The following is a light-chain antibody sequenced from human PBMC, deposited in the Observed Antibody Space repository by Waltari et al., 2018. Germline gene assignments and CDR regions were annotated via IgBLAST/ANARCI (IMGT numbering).Light chain of an antibody. Sequence: QSVLTQPPSVSGAPGQRVTISCTGSGSNIGAGYDVHWYQQLPRAAPKLPIYGSPGRPLGVPDRFFGSTSGTSASLAITGLQAEDEADYYCQSYDTSLRVVFGGGTKLTVL. V-gene: IGLV1-40*01. J-gene: IGLJ3*02. CDR2: GSP. CDR1: GSNIGAGYD. CDR3: QSYDTSLRVV.